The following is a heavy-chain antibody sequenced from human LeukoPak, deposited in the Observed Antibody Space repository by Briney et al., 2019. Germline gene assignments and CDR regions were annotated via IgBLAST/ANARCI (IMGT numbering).Heavy chain of an antibody. D-gene: IGHD3-10*01. CDR2: IYSGGST. CDR1: GFTVSSNY. Sequence: GGSLRLSCAASGFTVSSNYMSWVRQAPGKGLEWVSVIYSGGSTYYADSVKGRFTISRDNSKNTLYLQMNSLRAEDTAVYYCARRRPIYGSGSYRFDPWGQGTLVTVSS. CDR3: ARRRPIYGSGSYRFDP. V-gene: IGHV3-53*01. J-gene: IGHJ5*02.